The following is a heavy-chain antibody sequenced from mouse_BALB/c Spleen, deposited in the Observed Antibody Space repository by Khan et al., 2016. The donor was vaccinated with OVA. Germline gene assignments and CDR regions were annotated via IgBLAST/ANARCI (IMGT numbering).Heavy chain of an antibody. Sequence: LQQPGSELVRPGASVKLSCKASGYTFTSYWMHWVKQRPGQGLEWIGDIYPGSGSTNYDEKFKSKATLTVDTSSSTAYMQLSSLPSEDTAVYYCNRWSYWFAYWGQGTLVTVSA. CDR3: NRWSYWFAY. J-gene: IGHJ3*01. CDR2: IYPGSGST. V-gene: IGHV1S22*01. CDR1: GYTFTSYW. D-gene: IGHD2-12*01.